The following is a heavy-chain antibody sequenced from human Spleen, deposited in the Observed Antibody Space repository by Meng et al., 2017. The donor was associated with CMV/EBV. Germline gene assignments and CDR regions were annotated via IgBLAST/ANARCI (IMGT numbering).Heavy chain of an antibody. V-gene: IGHV3-33*06. CDR1: GFTFRNYD. D-gene: IGHD3-10*01. J-gene: IGHJ6*02. CDR3: AKRGGSGRTDHYYYGMDV. CDR2: ISYDGNKR. Sequence: GESLKISCAAFGFTFRNYDIHWVRQAPGKGLQWVAVISYDGNKRYYADSVKGRFTISRDNSRKMLNLQMNSLRAEDTAVYYCAKRGGSGRTDHYYYGMDVWGQGTTVTVSS.